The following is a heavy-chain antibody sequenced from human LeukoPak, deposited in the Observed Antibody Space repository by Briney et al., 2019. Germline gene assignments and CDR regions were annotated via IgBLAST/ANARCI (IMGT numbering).Heavy chain of an antibody. D-gene: IGHD3-22*01. Sequence: GGSLRLSCAASGFTFSSYSMNWVRQAPGKGLEWVSSISSSSSYIYYADSVKGRFTISRDNAKNSLYLQMNSLRAEDTAVYHCARDSGRDDSSGYYYSEVDYWGQGTLVTVSS. CDR2: ISSSSSYI. J-gene: IGHJ4*02. CDR3: ARDSGRDDSSGYYYSEVDY. V-gene: IGHV3-21*01. CDR1: GFTFSSYS.